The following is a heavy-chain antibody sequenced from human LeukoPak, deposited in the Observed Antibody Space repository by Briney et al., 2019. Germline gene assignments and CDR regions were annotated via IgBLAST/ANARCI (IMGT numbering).Heavy chain of an antibody. CDR3: ARIHRYCSGGACYVLDN. CDR2: VYYSGST. J-gene: IGHJ4*02. V-gene: IGHV4-59*02. CDR1: GGSVSGYY. Sequence: SETLSLTCVVSGGSVSGYYWGWIRQPPGRGLEWIGYVYYSGSTNYNPSFKSRITISVDTSRNQFSLRLSSVTAADTAVYYCARIHRYCSGGACYVLDNWGQGTLVAVSS. D-gene: IGHD2-15*01.